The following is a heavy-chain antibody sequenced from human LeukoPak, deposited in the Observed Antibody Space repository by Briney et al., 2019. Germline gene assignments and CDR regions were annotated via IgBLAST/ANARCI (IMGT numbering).Heavy chain of an antibody. D-gene: IGHD3-3*01. J-gene: IGHJ5*02. V-gene: IGHV4-34*01. Sequence: PSETLSLTCAVYGGSFSGYYWSWIRQPPGKGLEWIGEINHSGSTNYNPSLKSRVTISVDTSKNQFSLKLSSVTAADTAVYYCARRKFLWSGYYTGGWFDPWGQGTLVTVSS. CDR1: GGSFSGYY. CDR3: ARRKFLWSGYYTGGWFDP. CDR2: INHSGST.